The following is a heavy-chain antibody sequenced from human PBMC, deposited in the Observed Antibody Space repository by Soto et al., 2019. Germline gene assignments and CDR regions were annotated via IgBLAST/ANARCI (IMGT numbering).Heavy chain of an antibody. J-gene: IGHJ4*02. CDR1: GGSFSGYY. CDR3: AKLYYYDSN. Sequence: TLSLSSAVVGGSFSGYYWSWIRQPPGKGLEWIGEINHSGSTNYNPSLKSRVTISVDTSKNQFSLELSSVTAADTAVYYCAKLYYYDSNWGQGTLVTVSS. CDR2: INHSGST. V-gene: IGHV4-34*01. D-gene: IGHD3-22*01.